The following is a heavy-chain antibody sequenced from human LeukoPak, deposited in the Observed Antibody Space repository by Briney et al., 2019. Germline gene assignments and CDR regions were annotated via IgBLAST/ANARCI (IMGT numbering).Heavy chain of an antibody. CDR2: VSAYNGNT. J-gene: IGHJ6*04. V-gene: IGHV1-18*04. D-gene: IGHD6-13*01. CDR3: ARETRNMAATGYYYYGMDV. CDR1: GYTFTSYG. Sequence: ASVKVSCKASGYTFTSYGISWVRQAPGQGLEWMGWVSAYNGNTNYAQKLQGRVTMTTDTSTSTAYMELRSLRSDDTAVYYRARETRNMAATGYYYYGMDVWGKGTTVTVSS.